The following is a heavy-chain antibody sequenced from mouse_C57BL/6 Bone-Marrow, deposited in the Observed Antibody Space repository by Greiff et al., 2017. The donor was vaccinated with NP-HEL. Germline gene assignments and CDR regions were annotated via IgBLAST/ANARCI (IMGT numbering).Heavy chain of an antibody. Sequence: VQLQQSGPELVKPGASVKIPCKASGYTFTDYNMDWVKQSHGKSLEWIGDINPNNGGTIYNQKFKGKATLTVDKSSSTAYMELRSLTSEDTAVYYCARSIGLLLYYFDYWGQGTTLTVSS. CDR1: GYTFTDYN. V-gene: IGHV1-18*01. J-gene: IGHJ2*01. D-gene: IGHD1-1*01. CDR2: INPNNGGT. CDR3: ARSIGLLLYYFDY.